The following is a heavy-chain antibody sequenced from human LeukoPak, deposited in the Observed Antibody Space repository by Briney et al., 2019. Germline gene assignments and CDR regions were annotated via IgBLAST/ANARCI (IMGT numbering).Heavy chain of an antibody. Sequence: PSETLSLTCAVSGGSISSGGYSWSWIRQPPGKGLERIGYIYHSGSTYYNPSLKSRVTISVDRSKNQFSLKLSSVTAADTAVYYCARGLHMVRGVITYYYYYYMDVWGKGTTVTVSS. CDR2: IYHSGST. J-gene: IGHJ6*03. CDR1: GGSISSGGYS. V-gene: IGHV4-30-2*01. D-gene: IGHD3-10*01. CDR3: ARGLHMVRGVITYYYYYYMDV.